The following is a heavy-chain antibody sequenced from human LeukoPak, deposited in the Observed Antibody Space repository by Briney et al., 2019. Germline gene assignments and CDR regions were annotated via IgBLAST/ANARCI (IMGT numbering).Heavy chain of an antibody. CDR2: IYSGGST. D-gene: IGHD2-2*02. CDR3: ARSRGYCSSTSCYTDLNYFDY. V-gene: IGHV3-66*02. CDR1: GFTVSSNY. Sequence: GGSLRLSCAASGFTVSSNYMSWVRQAPGKGLEWVSVIYSGGSTYYADSVKGRFTIPRDNSKNTLYLQMNSLRAEDTAVYYCARSRGYCSSTSCYTDLNYFDYWGQGTLVTVSS. J-gene: IGHJ4*02.